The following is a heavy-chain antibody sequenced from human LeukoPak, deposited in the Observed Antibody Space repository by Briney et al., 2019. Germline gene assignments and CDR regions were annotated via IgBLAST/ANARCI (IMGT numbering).Heavy chain of an antibody. V-gene: IGHV4-59*01. CDR1: GVSISDYH. J-gene: IGHJ4*02. CDR3: ARMYSGTSYYFDF. D-gene: IGHD1-26*01. CDR2: FSYSGST. Sequence: SETLSLTCSVSGVSISDYHWIWVRQPPAKGLEWMGYFSYSGSTRYNPSLKSRVTMSVDTSKNQFSLRLISVAAADTAVYYCARMYSGTSYYFDFWGQGTLVTVSS.